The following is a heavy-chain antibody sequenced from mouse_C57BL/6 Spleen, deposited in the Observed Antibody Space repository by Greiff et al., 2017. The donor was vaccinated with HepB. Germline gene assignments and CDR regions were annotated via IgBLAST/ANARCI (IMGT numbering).Heavy chain of an antibody. CDR2: IDPSDSET. J-gene: IGHJ4*01. CDR3: ARYSNIYYAMDY. CDR1: GYTFTSYW. V-gene: IGHV1-52*01. D-gene: IGHD2-5*01. Sequence: VKLQQPGAELVRPGSSVKLSCKASGYTFTSYWMHWVKQRPIQGLEWIGNIDPSDSETHYNQKFKDKATLTVDKSSSTAYMQLSSLTSEDSAVYYCARYSNIYYAMDYWGQGTSVTVSS.